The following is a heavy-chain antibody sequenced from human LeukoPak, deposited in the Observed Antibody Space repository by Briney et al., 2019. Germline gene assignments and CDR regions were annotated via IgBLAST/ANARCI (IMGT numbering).Heavy chain of an antibody. V-gene: IGHV4-39*01. CDR3: ARHPLYSSGWYGGWFDP. CDR2: IYYSGST. J-gene: IGHJ5*02. CDR1: GGSISSTSYY. D-gene: IGHD6-19*01. Sequence: SETLSLTCTVSGGSISSTSYYWGWIRQPPGKGLEWIGSIYYSGSTYYNPSLKSRVTISVDTSKNQFSLKLSSVTAADTAVYYCARHPLYSSGWYGGWFDPWGQGTLVTVSS.